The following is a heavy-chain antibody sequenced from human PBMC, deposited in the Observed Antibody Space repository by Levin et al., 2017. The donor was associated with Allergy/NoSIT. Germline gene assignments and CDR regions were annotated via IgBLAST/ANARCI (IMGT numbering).Heavy chain of an antibody. D-gene: IGHD5-24*01. CDR2: ISPYNSKT. J-gene: IGHJ5*02. Sequence: ASVKVSCKASGYRFSSYGISWVRQAPGQGLEWMGWISPYNSKTHYVQKFQGRVTMTADTSTSTAYMELRSLRSDDTAVYYCAKGPLQYPLFDPWGQGTLVTVSS. CDR1: GYRFSSYG. CDR3: AKGPLQYPLFDP. V-gene: IGHV1-18*01.